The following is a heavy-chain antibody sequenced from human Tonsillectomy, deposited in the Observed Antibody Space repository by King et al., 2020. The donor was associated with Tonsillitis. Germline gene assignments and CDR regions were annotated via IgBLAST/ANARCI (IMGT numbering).Heavy chain of an antibody. CDR2: INSDGSSI. V-gene: IGHV3-74*01. CDR3: ARAPITMIRGGGDNWFGP. CDR1: GFTFSSYW. D-gene: IGHD3-10*01. Sequence: VQLVESGGDLVQPGGSLRLSCAASGFTFSSYWMHWVRQAPGKGPVWVSRINSDGSSISYADSVKGRFTISRDNAKNTLYLQMNSLRAEDTAVYYCARAPITMIRGGGDNWFGPWGQGTLVTVSS. J-gene: IGHJ5*02.